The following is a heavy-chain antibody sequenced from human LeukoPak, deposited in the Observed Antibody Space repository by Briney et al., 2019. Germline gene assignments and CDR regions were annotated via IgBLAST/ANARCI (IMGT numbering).Heavy chain of an antibody. Sequence: GGSLRLSCAASGFTFSSYSMNWVRQAPGKGLEWVSSISSSSSSYIYYADSVKGRFTISRDNAKNSLYLQMNSLRAEDTAVYYCARDFSKRFYGGNSGEDYYYYMDVWGKGTTVTVSS. CDR3: ARDFSKRFYGGNSGEDYYYYMDV. CDR2: ISSSSSSYI. J-gene: IGHJ6*03. D-gene: IGHD4-23*01. CDR1: GFTFSSYS. V-gene: IGHV3-21*01.